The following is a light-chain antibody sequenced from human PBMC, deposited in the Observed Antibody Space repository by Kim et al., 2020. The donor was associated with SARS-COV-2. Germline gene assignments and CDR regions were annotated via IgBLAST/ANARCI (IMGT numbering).Light chain of an antibody. CDR1: QTVLFSSNNRNY. CDR3: QQYYGIPYT. V-gene: IGKV4-1*01. Sequence: DIVMTQSPDSLAVSLGERATINCKSSQTVLFSSNNRNYLAWYQQKPGQPPKLLISWASARESGVPDRFSGSGSGTDFTLTISNLQAEDVAVYYCQQYYGIPYTFGQGTKLKI. J-gene: IGKJ2*01. CDR2: WAS.